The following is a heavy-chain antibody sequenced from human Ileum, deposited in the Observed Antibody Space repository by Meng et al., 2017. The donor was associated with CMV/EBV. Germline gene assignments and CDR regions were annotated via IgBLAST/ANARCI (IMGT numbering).Heavy chain of an antibody. J-gene: IGHJ6*02. D-gene: IGHD2-2*01. V-gene: IGHV1-69*10. CDR1: GGTFSSYA. CDR2: IIPILGIA. Sequence: SVKVSCKASGGTFSSYAISWVRQAPGQGLEWMGGIIPILGIANYAQKFQGRVTITADKSTSTAYMELSSLRSEDTAVYYCAREGPETYQLPPNYYYYGMDVWGQGTTVTVSS. CDR3: AREGPETYQLPPNYYYYGMDV.